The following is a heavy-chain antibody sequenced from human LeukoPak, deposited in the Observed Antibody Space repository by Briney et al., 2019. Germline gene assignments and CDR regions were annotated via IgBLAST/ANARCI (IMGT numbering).Heavy chain of an antibody. J-gene: IGHJ3*02. CDR2: INPNTGGT. V-gene: IGHV1-2*02. CDR1: GYNFIDYY. D-gene: IGHD3-9*01. CDR3: GSYFTILTGYYDRDGFDI. Sequence: GASVKVSCKASGYNFIDYYIQWVRQAPGQGLEWVGWINPNTGGTNYAQQFQGRVTMTRDTSIHTAYMELSSLTSDDTALYYCGSYFTILTGYYDRDGFDIWGQGTMVTVSS.